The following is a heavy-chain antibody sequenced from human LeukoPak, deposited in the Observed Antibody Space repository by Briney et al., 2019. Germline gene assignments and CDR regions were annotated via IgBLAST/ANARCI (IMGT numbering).Heavy chain of an antibody. CDR1: GYSISSDYY. CDR3: ARERIERYTYASSDFDY. J-gene: IGHJ4*02. D-gene: IGHD5-18*01. CDR2: VSHSGST. V-gene: IGHV4-38-2*02. Sequence: SETLSLTCTVSGYSISSDYYWGWIRQPPGKGLDWIASVSHSGSTYYNPSLKSRVTISVDTSKNQFSLKVTSVTAADTALYYCARERIERYTYASSDFDYWGRGTLVTVSS.